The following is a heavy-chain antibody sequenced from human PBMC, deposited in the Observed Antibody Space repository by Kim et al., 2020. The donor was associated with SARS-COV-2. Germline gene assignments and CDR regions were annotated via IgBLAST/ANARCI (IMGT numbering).Heavy chain of an antibody. Sequence: GGSLRLSCAASGFTFSSYDMHWVRQATGKGLEWVSAIGTAGDTSYPGSVKGRFTISRENAKNSLYLQMNSLRAGDTAVYYCARGGYSGYDFDDYYYGMDVWGQGTTVTVSS. CDR2: IGTAGDT. V-gene: IGHV3-13*01. CDR3: ARGGYSGYDFDDYYYGMDV. J-gene: IGHJ6*02. D-gene: IGHD5-12*01. CDR1: GFTFSSYD.